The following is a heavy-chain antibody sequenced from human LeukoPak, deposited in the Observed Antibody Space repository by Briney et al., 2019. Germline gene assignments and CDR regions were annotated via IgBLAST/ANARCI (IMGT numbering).Heavy chain of an antibody. CDR1: GFTFSSYW. D-gene: IGHD2-2*01. CDR2: INSDGSST. Sequence: GGSLRLSCAASGFTFSSYWMHWVRQAPGKGLVWVSRINSDGSSTGYADSVKGRFTISRDNAKNTLYLQMNSLRAEDTAVYYCAIRYCSSTSCPFDPWGQGTLVTVSS. CDR3: AIRYCSSTSCPFDP. V-gene: IGHV3-74*01. J-gene: IGHJ5*02.